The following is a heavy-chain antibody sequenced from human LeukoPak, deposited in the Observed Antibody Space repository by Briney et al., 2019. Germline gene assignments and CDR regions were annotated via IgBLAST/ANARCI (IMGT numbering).Heavy chain of an antibody. Sequence: GGSLRLSCAASGFTLSSYWMTWVRQAPGKGLEWVAKIKQDGSDKYYADSVEGRFTISRDNAKNSLYLQINSLRAEDTAVYYCARTDFWSGYHRGYFDCWGQGTLVTVSS. CDR3: ARTDFWSGYHRGYFDC. J-gene: IGHJ4*02. CDR1: GFTLSSYW. CDR2: IKQDGSDK. V-gene: IGHV3-7*05. D-gene: IGHD3-3*01.